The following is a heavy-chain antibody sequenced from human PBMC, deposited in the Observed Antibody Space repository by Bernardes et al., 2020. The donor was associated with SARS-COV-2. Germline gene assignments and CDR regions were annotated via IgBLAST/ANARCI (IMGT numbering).Heavy chain of an antibody. Sequence: GSLSLSCAASGFTIGTYAMTWVRRTPGEGLEWVSAISASGSTYSADSVKGRFTISRDNSQNTLFLHMNSLRVEDTALYYCARGRGKYYDLPLDYWGQGTLVTVSS. D-gene: IGHD3-22*01. CDR3: ARGRGKYYDLPLDY. J-gene: IGHJ4*02. CDR2: ISASGST. V-gene: IGHV3-23*01. CDR1: GFTIGTYA.